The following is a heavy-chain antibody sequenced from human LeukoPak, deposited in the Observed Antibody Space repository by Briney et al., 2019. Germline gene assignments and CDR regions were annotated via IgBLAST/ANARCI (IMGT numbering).Heavy chain of an antibody. D-gene: IGHD3-10*01. CDR1: GYTFTSYG. CDR3: ARIYFGSGSFAFDI. J-gene: IGHJ3*02. V-gene: IGHV1-18*01. Sequence: GASVKVSRKASGYTFTSYGISWVRQAPGQGLEWMGWISAYNGNTNYAQKLQGRVTMTTDTSTSTAYMELRSLRSDDTAVYYCARIYFGSGSFAFDIWGQGTMVTVSS. CDR2: ISAYNGNT.